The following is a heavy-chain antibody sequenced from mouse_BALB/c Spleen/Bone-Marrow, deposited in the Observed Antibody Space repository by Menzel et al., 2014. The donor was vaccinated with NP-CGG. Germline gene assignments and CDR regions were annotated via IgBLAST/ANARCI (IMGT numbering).Heavy chain of an antibody. Sequence: EVKVVESGPELVKPGASVRISCKASGYTFTDYNMDWVKQSHGKRLEWIGDINPNNGGTIYNQKFKGKATLTVDKSSSTAYMELRSLISDDTAVYYCARAGYYTFFAYGGQGTLVTVST. CDR3: ARAGYYTFFAY. D-gene: IGHD2-3*01. CDR2: INPNNGGT. V-gene: IGHV1-18*01. J-gene: IGHJ3*01. CDR1: GYTFTDYN.